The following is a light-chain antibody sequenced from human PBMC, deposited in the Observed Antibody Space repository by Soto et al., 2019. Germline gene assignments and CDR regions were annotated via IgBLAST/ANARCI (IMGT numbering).Light chain of an antibody. J-gene: IGKJ1*01. V-gene: IGKV1-27*01. CDR3: QTYNSARPRWT. CDR2: AAS. Sequence: DIPMTQSPSSLSASVGDRVTITCRASQGISNYLAWYQQKPGKVPKLLIYAASTLQSGVPSRFSVSESGTDFTLTISSLQTQDVATYYCQTYNSARPRWTFGQRTKVEVK. CDR1: QGISNY.